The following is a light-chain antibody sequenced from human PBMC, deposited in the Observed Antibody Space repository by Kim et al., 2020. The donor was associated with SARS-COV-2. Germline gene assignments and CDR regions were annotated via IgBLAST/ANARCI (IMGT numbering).Light chain of an antibody. CDR3: ASHGGYDYV. J-gene: IGLJ1*01. CDR1: TGDFGSYKY. CDR2: EVT. Sequence: PVPSGAISCSGTTGDFGSYKYVSWYQQHPGKSPKLIMYEVTKRPSGVPDRFSGSMSGNTASLTVSGLQAEDEADYYCASHGGYDYVFGTGTKVTVL. V-gene: IGLV2-8*01.